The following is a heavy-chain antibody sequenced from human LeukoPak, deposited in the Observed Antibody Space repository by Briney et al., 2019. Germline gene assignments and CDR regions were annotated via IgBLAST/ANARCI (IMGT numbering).Heavy chain of an antibody. Sequence: PGGSLRLSCAASGFTFSSYSMNWVRQAPGKGLEWVSSISSSSSYIYYADSVKGRFTISRDNAKNSLYLQMNSLRAEDTAVYYCAYKGEVGATHDYYYYMDVWGKGTTVTVSS. V-gene: IGHV3-21*01. CDR1: GFTFSSYS. CDR3: AYKGEVGATHDYYYYMDV. J-gene: IGHJ6*03. D-gene: IGHD1-26*01. CDR2: ISSSSSYI.